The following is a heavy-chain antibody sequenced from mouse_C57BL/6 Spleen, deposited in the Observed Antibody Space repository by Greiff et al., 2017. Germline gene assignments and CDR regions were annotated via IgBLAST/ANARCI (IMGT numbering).Heavy chain of an antibody. CDR3: ARRKLTFDY. J-gene: IGHJ2*01. CDR2: IYPSDSET. Sequence: VKLQQPGAELVRPGSSVKLSCKASGYTFTSYWMDWVKQRPGQGLEWIGNIYPSDSETHYNQKFKDKATLTVDKSSSTAYMQLSSLTSEDSAVYYCARRKLTFDYWGQGTTLTVSS. CDR1: GYTFTSYW. D-gene: IGHD6-1*01. V-gene: IGHV1-61*01.